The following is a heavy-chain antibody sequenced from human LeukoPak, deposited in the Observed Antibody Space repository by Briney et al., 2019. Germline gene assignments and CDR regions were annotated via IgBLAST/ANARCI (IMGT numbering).Heavy chain of an antibody. Sequence: PSQTLSLTCAISGDNVSSNSVAWNWIRQSPSRGLEWLGRTYYRSKWYNDYAVSVKSRITINPDTSKNQFSLQLNSVTPEDTAVYYCVRKVGSYFDYWGQGTLVTVSS. J-gene: IGHJ4*02. D-gene: IGHD1-26*01. CDR1: GDNVSSNSVA. V-gene: IGHV6-1*01. CDR3: VRKVGSYFDY. CDR2: TYYRSKWYN.